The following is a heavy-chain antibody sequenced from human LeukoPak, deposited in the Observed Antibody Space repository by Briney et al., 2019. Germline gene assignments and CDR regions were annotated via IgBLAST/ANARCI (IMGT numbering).Heavy chain of an antibody. CDR3: ARGGPPPYYYDSSGYYYFDY. D-gene: IGHD3-22*01. CDR1: GGSFSGYY. V-gene: IGHV4-34*01. J-gene: IGHJ4*02. CDR2: INHSGST. Sequence: SGTLSLTCAVYGGSFSGYYWSWIRQPPGKGLEWIGEINHSGSTNYNPSLKSRVTISVDTSKNQFSLKLSSVTAADTAVYYCARGGPPPYYYDSSGYYYFDYWGQGTLVTVSS.